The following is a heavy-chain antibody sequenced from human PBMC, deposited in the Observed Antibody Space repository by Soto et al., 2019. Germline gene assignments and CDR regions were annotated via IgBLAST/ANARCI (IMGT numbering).Heavy chain of an antibody. J-gene: IGHJ4*02. CDR2: IYYSGST. D-gene: IGHD3-9*01. CDR3: AHALHYDILTGYYPLIN. Sequence: PSETLSLTCTVSGGSISSGGYYWSWIRQHPGKGLEWIGYIYYSGSTYYNPSLKSRVTISVDTSKNQFSLKLSSVTAADTAVYYCAHALHYDILTGYYPLINWGQGTLVTVSS. CDR1: GGSISSGGYY. V-gene: IGHV4-31*03.